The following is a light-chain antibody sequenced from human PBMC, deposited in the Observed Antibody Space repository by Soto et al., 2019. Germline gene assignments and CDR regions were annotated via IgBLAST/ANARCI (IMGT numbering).Light chain of an antibody. Sequence: EIVLTQSPATLSLSPGERATLSCRASQSLSRSLAWYQQKPGQAPRLLIYDASNRATGIPARFSGSGSGTDFTLTISRLEPEDCALYYCQHRANWPLTFGGGTKVEIK. V-gene: IGKV3-11*01. J-gene: IGKJ4*01. CDR3: QHRANWPLT. CDR2: DAS. CDR1: QSLSRS.